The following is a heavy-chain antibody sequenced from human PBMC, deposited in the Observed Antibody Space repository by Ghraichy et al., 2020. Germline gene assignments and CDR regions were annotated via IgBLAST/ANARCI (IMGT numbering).Heavy chain of an antibody. J-gene: IGHJ4*02. V-gene: IGHV1-18*01. CDR2: ISGYSGNT. CDR1: GYTFTDYG. CDR3: ARDGRGVVVRQSDAKQDS. Sequence: ASVKVSCKTSGYTFTDYGINWVRQAPGQGLEWMGWISGYSGNTNYAQKFQDRVTMTTDTSTSTAYMELRSLRSNDTAVYYCARDGRGVVVRQSDAKQDSWGQGTLVNVS. D-gene: IGHD2-2*01.